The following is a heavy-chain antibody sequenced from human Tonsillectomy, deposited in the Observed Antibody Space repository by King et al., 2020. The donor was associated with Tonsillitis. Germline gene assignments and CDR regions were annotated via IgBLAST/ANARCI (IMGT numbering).Heavy chain of an antibody. CDR1: GGSISTYY. V-gene: IGHV4-59*08. D-gene: IGHD6-13*01. CDR3: ARVQQLVLDN. J-gene: IGHJ4*02. CDR2: IYYTGNT. Sequence: QVQLQESGPGQLKPSETLSLTCTVSGGSISTYYWSWIRQPPGKGLEWLGYIYYTGNTNYNPSLKSRVSISVDTSKNLFSLKLTSVTAADTAVYYCARVQQLVLDNWGQGTLVTVSS.